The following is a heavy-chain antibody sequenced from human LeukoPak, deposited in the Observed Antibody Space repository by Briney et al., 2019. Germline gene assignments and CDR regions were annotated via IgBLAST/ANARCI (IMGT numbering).Heavy chain of an antibody. Sequence: SETLSLTCAVYGGSFSGYSWSWIRQPPGKGLEWIGEINHSGSTNYNPSLKSRVTISVDTSKNQFSLKLSSVTAADTAVYYCARVAAGIVGATIFDYWGQGTLVTVSS. J-gene: IGHJ4*02. CDR2: INHSGST. D-gene: IGHD1-26*01. CDR3: ARVAAGIVGATIFDY. CDR1: GGSFSGYS. V-gene: IGHV4-34*01.